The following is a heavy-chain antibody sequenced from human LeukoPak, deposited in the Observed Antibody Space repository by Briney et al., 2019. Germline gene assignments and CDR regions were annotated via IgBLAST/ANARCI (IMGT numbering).Heavy chain of an antibody. V-gene: IGHV4-39*01. CDR3: ARRDTAMVNYFDY. J-gene: IGHJ4*02. D-gene: IGHD5-18*01. Sequence: LETLSLTCTVSGGSISSSSYYWGWIRQPPGKGLEWIGSIYYSGSTYYNPSLKSRVTISVDTSKNQFSLKLSSVTAADTAVYYCARRDTAMVNYFDYWGQGTLVTVSS. CDR1: GGSISSSSYY. CDR2: IYYSGST.